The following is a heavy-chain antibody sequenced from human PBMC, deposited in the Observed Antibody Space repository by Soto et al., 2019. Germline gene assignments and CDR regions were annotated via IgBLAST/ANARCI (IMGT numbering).Heavy chain of an antibody. D-gene: IGHD3-10*01. Sequence: QITLKESGPTLVKPTQTLTLTCTFSGFSLSTSGVGVGWIRQPPGKALAWLALIYWDDDKRYSPSLKSRLTITKDTSKNQVVLTMTNMDPVDTATYYCAHSGIGRFGESSEFGYWGQGTLVTVSS. CDR2: IYWDDDK. V-gene: IGHV2-5*02. CDR3: AHSGIGRFGESSEFGY. J-gene: IGHJ4*02. CDR1: GFSLSTSGVG.